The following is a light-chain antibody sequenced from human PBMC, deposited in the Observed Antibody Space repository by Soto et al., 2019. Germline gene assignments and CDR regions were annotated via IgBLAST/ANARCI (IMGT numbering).Light chain of an antibody. CDR2: DAS. CDR3: QQYHSYWT. J-gene: IGKJ1*01. CDR1: QNIRSR. Sequence: DFQMTQSPSTLSASVGDRVTITCRASQNIRSRLAWFQQKPGKAPKLLIYDASSVESGVPQRFSGSGSGTEFTLTISSLQTDDFSTYDCQQYHSYWTFGQGTKV. V-gene: IGKV1-5*01.